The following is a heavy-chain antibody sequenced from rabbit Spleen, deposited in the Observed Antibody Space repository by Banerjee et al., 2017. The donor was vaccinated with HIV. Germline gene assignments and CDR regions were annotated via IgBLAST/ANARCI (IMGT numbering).Heavy chain of an antibody. D-gene: IGHD4-2*01. V-gene: IGHV1S47*01. CDR2: IDPIFGRT. CDR1: GFDLSKNY. CDR3: VRGGYGGHIYAMGL. Sequence: QEQLEESGGGLVKPEGSLTLTCKASGFDLSKNYLWWVRQAPGKRLEWIGYIDPIFGRTYYASWVNGRFTISSHNAQNTLYLQLNSLTAADTATYFCVRGGYGGHIYAMGLWGPGTLVTVS. J-gene: IGHJ6*01.